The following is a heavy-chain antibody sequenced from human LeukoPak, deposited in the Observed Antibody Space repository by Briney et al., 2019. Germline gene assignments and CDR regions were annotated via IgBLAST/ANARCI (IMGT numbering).Heavy chain of an antibody. J-gene: IGHJ4*02. CDR1: GFTFSTYA. Sequence: TGGSLRLSCAASGFTFSTYAMSWVRQAPGKGLEWVSSTSSGSSTSYAGYADSVKGRFSISRDNSKNTLYLQMSSLRAEDTAVYYCAKGGRGYNPDFWGQGTLVTVSS. D-gene: IGHD5-24*01. CDR3: AKGGRGYNPDF. V-gene: IGHV3-23*01. CDR2: TSSGSSTSYA.